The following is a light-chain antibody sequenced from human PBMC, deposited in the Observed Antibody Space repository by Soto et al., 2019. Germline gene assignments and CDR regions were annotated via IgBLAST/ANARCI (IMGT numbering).Light chain of an antibody. CDR2: FAS. Sequence: EIVLTQSPGTLSLSPGDRATLSCRASHSVGSLLAWYQQKPGQAPRLLIYFASNRATGIPPRFSGSGSGTDFTLTIDSLEPEDFATYYCQQFDSFFWTFGPGTRVEIK. CDR3: QQFDSFFWT. CDR1: HSVGSL. J-gene: IGKJ1*01. V-gene: IGKV3-11*01.